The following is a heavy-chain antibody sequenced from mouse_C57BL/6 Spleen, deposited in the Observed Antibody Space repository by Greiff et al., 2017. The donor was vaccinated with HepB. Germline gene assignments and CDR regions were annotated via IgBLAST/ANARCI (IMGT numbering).Heavy chain of an antibody. CDR1: GYTFTSYG. D-gene: IGHD2-1*01. V-gene: IGHV1-81*01. CDR2: IYPRSGNT. Sequence: QVQLQQSGAELARPGASVKLSCKASGYTFTSYGISWVKQSTGQGLEWIGEIYPRSGNTYYNEKFKGKATLTADKSSSTAYMELRSLTSEDSAVYFCASNYVDLAWFAYWGQGTLVTVSA. CDR3: ASNYVDLAWFAY. J-gene: IGHJ3*01.